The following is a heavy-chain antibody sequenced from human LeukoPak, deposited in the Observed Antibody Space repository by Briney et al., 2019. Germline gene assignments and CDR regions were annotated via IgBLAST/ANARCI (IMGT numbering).Heavy chain of an antibody. V-gene: IGHV4-59*01. J-gene: IGHJ4*02. CDR2: IYHSGKT. Sequence: SETLSLTCTVSGASLSSDYWSWLRQPPGEGLEWIAYIYHSGKTNYNPSLKSRVTISLDTSKNQFSLRLSSVTAADTAVYYCATGARWYNYWGQGTLVTVSS. CDR1: GASLSSDY. CDR3: ATGARWYNY. D-gene: IGHD6-13*01.